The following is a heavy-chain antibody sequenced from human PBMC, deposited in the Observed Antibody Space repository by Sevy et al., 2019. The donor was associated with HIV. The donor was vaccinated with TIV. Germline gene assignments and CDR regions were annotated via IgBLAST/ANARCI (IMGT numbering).Heavy chain of an antibody. CDR3: ARDPRMYGDYLLAYFDY. V-gene: IGHV3-33*01. D-gene: IGHD2-8*01. CDR1: GFTPSTYG. CDR2: SGDDGSNK. Sequence: LSLTCAASGFTPSTYGMHWVRQAPGKGREWVAVSGDDGSNKDYAEAVKGRFTISRDNSKNTLFLQMDSLRAEDTAVYYCARDPRMYGDYLLAYFDYWGQGTLVTVSS. J-gene: IGHJ4*02.